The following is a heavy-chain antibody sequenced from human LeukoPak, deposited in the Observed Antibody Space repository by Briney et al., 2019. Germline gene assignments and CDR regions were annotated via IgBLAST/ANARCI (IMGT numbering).Heavy chain of an antibody. CDR2: ISWNSGSI. CDR3: AKDMFSRGDIVVVPAATAFDI. J-gene: IGHJ3*02. D-gene: IGHD2-2*01. Sequence: GGSLRLSCAASGFTFDDYAMHWVRQAPGKGLEWVSGISWNSGSIGYADSVKGRFTISRDNAKNSLYLQMNSLRAEDMALYYCAKDMFSRGDIVVVPAATAFDIRGQGTMVTVSS. V-gene: IGHV3-9*03. CDR1: GFTFDDYA.